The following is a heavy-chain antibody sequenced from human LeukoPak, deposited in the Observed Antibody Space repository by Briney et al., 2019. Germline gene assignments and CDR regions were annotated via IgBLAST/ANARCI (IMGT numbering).Heavy chain of an antibody. CDR1: GGTFSSYA. Sequence: ASVKVSCKASGGTFSSYAISWVRQAPGQGLEWMGGIIPIFGTANYAQKFQGRVTITADESTSTAYMELSSLRSEDTAVYYCARGVASWWPVYYGSGSYSFDYWGQGTLVTVSS. V-gene: IGHV1-69*13. J-gene: IGHJ4*02. CDR2: IIPIFGTA. D-gene: IGHD3-10*01. CDR3: ARGVASWWPVYYGSGSYSFDY.